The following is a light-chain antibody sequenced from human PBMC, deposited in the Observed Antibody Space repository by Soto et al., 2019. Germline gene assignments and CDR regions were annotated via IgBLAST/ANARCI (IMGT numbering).Light chain of an antibody. J-gene: IGKJ1*01. CDR1: QSISSW. Sequence: DLQMTQSHSTLSASLGDRVTLTCRASQSISSWLAWYQQKPGTAPKLLIYEASSLQSGAQSWFSGGGSTTEFTLPISSMHPDDFATYDCQVYYTYWTFGQGTKVDI. CDR2: EAS. V-gene: IGKV1-5*03. CDR3: QVYYTYWT.